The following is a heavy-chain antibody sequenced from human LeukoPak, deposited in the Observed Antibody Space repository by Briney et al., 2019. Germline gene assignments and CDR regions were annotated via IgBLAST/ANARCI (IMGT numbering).Heavy chain of an antibody. Sequence: SETLSLTCTVSGGSISSYYWSWIRQPPGKGLEWIGYIYYSGSTNYNPSLKSRVTISVDTSKNQFSLKLSSVTAADTAVYYCARDRRAYYYDSSGYDAFDIWGQGTMVTVSS. V-gene: IGHV4-59*01. CDR2: IYYSGST. D-gene: IGHD3-22*01. CDR3: ARDRRAYYYDSSGYDAFDI. CDR1: GGSISSYY. J-gene: IGHJ3*02.